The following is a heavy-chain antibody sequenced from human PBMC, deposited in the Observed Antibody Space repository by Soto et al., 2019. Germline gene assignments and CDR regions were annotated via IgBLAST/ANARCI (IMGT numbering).Heavy chain of an antibody. Sequence: ASETLSLTCAVSGGSISSGGYSWSWIRQPPGRGLEWIGYIYHSGSTYYNPSLKSRVTISVDRSKSQFSLRLSSVTAADTAVYYCARGGDTAMVLNYWGQGTLVTVSS. J-gene: IGHJ4*02. V-gene: IGHV4-30-2*01. CDR2: IYHSGST. CDR3: ARGGDTAMVLNY. CDR1: GGSISSGGYS. D-gene: IGHD5-18*01.